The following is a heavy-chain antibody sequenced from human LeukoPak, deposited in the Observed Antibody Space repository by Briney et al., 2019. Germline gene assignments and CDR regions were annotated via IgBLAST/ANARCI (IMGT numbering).Heavy chain of an antibody. CDR2: IYYSGST. J-gene: IGHJ1*01. Sequence: SETLSLTCTVSGGSISSGGYYWSWMRQHPGKGLEWIGYIYYSGSTYYNPSLKSRVNISVDTSKNQFSLKLSSVTAADTAVYYCARAYYDILTGTLVYFQHWGQGTLVTVSS. CDR1: GGSISSGGYY. CDR3: ARAYYDILTGTLVYFQH. V-gene: IGHV4-31*03. D-gene: IGHD3-9*01.